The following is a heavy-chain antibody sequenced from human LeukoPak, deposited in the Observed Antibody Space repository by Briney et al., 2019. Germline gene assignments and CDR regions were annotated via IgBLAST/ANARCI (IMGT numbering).Heavy chain of an antibody. Sequence: GGSLRLSCAASGFTFSNYGMHWVRQAPGKGLEWVAVIWYDGSNKYCADSVKGRFIISRDNSKNTLYLQMNSLRAEDTAVYYCARDISGYYYFDYWGQGTLATVSS. CDR2: IWYDGSNK. CDR3: ARDISGYYYFDY. V-gene: IGHV3-33*01. CDR1: GFTFSNYG. D-gene: IGHD3-22*01. J-gene: IGHJ4*02.